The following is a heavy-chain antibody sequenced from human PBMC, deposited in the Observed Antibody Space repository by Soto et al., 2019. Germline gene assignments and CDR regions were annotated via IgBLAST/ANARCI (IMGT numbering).Heavy chain of an antibody. V-gene: IGHV3-21*06. CDR3: ARESEDLTSNFDY. J-gene: IGHJ4*02. CDR1: RYS. Sequence: RYSMNWVRQAPGKGLEWVSSISSTTNYIYYGDSMKGRFTISRDNAKNSLYLEMNSLRAEDTAVYYCARESEDLTSNFDYWGQGTLVTVSS. CDR2: ISSTTNYI.